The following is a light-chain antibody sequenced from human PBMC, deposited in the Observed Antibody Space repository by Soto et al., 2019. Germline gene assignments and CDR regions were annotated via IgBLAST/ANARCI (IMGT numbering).Light chain of an antibody. J-gene: IGKJ5*01. V-gene: IGKV1-9*01. CDR1: QDISSS. CDR3: QKLNTFPLT. CDR2: DAS. Sequence: DILLTQSPSLLSASVGDRVTITCRASQDISSSLAWYQQKSGKAPKPLIYDASTLQSGVPSRFSGSGSGTEFSLTINSLQPEDFATYYCQKLNTFPLTFGQGTRLEIK.